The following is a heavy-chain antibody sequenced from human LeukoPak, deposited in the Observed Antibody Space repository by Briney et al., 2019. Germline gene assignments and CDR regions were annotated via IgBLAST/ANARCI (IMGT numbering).Heavy chain of an antibody. CDR1: GFTFSNYA. V-gene: IGHV3-23*01. D-gene: IGHD3-10*01. CDR2: ISGSGTTT. CDR3: VRSITMFQY. Sequence: GASLRLSCAASGFTFSNYAMTWVRQTPGKGLEWVASISGSGTTTFYADSVKGRFAISRDNANNSISLQMNSLRVEDTALYYCVRSITMFQYWGQGTLVTVSS. J-gene: IGHJ1*01.